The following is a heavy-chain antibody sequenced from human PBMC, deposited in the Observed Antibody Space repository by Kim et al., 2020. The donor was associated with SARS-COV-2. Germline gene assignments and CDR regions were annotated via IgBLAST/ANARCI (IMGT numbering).Heavy chain of an antibody. Sequence: SVKVSCKASGGTFSSYAISWVRQAPGQGLEWMGGIIPIFGTANYAQKFQGRVTITADESTSTAYMELSSLRSEDTAVYYCARVLTIFGVVTPSYGMDVWGQGTTVTVSS. CDR3: ARVLTIFGVVTPSYGMDV. CDR1: GGTFSSYA. V-gene: IGHV1-69*13. J-gene: IGHJ6*02. D-gene: IGHD3-3*01. CDR2: IIPIFGTA.